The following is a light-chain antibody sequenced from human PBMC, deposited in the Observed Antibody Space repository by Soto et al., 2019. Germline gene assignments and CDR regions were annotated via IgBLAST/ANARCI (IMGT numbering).Light chain of an antibody. CDR1: SSDIGNYNY. V-gene: IGLV2-14*01. CDR3: SSYTDSSNYV. Sequence: QSVLTQPASVSGSPGQSITISCTGTSSDIGNYNYVSWYQQHPGKAPKLMISEVSNRPSGVSNRFSGSKSGNTASLTISGLQPEDEADYYCSSYTDSSNYVFGTGTKVTVL. CDR2: EVS. J-gene: IGLJ1*01.